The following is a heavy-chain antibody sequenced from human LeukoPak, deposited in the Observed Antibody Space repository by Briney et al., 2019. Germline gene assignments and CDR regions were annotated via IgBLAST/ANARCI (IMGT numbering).Heavy chain of an antibody. Sequence: SQTLSLTCTVSGGSISSGNYYWSWIRKPAGKGLEWIGRIYTRGSTKYTPSLKSRVTMSVDTSKNQFSLKLSSVTAADTAVYYCARGIAGFGELLFEWQLRSYYYMDVWGKGTTVTISS. V-gene: IGHV4-61*02. D-gene: IGHD3-10*01. J-gene: IGHJ6*03. CDR1: GGSISSGNYY. CDR2: IYTRGST. CDR3: ARGIAGFGELLFEWQLRSYYYMDV.